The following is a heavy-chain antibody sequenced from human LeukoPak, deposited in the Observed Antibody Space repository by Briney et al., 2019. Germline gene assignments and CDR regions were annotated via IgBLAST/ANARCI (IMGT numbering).Heavy chain of an antibody. D-gene: IGHD4-11*01. Sequence: PGGSLRLSCAASGFTFNSYGMHWVRQATGKGLEWVSLIWFDGSNKFYGDSVKGRFTISRDNSKNTVYLQMDNLRAEDTAMYFCAKKGDYKNYDYWGQGALVIVSS. J-gene: IGHJ4*02. CDR3: AKKGDYKNYDY. CDR1: GFTFNSYG. CDR2: IWFDGSNK. V-gene: IGHV3-33*06.